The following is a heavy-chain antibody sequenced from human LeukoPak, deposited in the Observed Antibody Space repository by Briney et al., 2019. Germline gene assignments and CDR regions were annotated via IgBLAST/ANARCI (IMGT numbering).Heavy chain of an antibody. V-gene: IGHV3-23*01. D-gene: IGHD6-13*01. Sequence: GGSLRLSCAASGFTFSSYAMSWVRQAPGKGLEWVSAIRGSGGSTYYADSVKGRFTISRDNSKNTLYLQMNSLRAEDTAVYYCAKDPRGYSSSWYDYWGQGTLVTVSS. CDR2: IRGSGGST. CDR3: AKDPRGYSSSWYDY. J-gene: IGHJ4*02. CDR1: GFTFSSYA.